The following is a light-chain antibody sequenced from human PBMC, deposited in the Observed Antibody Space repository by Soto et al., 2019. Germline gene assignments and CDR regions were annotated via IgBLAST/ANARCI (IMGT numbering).Light chain of an antibody. Sequence: EIVLTQTPATLSLSPGERATLSCRASQSVSSYLAWYQQKPGQAPRLLIYDASNRATGIPARFSGSGSGTDFPLTISSLEPEDFAVYYCQQRSTWPTTFGQGTKLEIK. V-gene: IGKV3-11*01. CDR1: QSVSSY. CDR3: QQRSTWPTT. CDR2: DAS. J-gene: IGKJ2*01.